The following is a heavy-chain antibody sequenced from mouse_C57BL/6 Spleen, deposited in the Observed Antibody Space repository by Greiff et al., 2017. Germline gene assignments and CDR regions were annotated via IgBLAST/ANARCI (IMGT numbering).Heavy chain of an antibody. D-gene: IGHD2-4*01. V-gene: IGHV1-54*01. Sequence: QVQLQQSGAELVRPGTSVTVSCKASGYAFTNYLIEWVKQRPGQGLEWIGVINPGSGGTNYNEKFKGKATLTADKSSSTAYMQLSSLTSEDSAVYFGARLGDYDEWGQGTTLTVSS. J-gene: IGHJ2*01. CDR1: GYAFTNYL. CDR2: INPGSGGT. CDR3: ARLGDYDE.